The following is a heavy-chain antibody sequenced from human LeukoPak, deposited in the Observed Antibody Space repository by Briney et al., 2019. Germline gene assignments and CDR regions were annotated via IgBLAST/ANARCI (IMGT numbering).Heavy chain of an antibody. CDR2: IYYSGST. J-gene: IGHJ4*02. CDR1: GGSVSSGSYY. Sequence: PSETLSLTCTVSGGSVSSGSYYWSWIRQPPGKGLEWIGYIYYSGSTNYNPSLKSRVTISVDTSKNQFSLKLSSVTAADTAVYYCARGQKSYYYESSGYGYWGQGTLVTVSS. CDR3: ARGQKSYYYESSGYGY. V-gene: IGHV4-61*01. D-gene: IGHD3-22*01.